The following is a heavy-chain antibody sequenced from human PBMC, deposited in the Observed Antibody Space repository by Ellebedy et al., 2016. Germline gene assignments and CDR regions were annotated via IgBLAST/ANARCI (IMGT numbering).Heavy chain of an antibody. Sequence: ASVKVSCXASGYTFTSYGISWVRQAPGQGLEWMGWISAYNGNTNYAQKLQGRVTMTTDTSTSTAYMELRSLRSDDTAVYYCARASAPYDSSGYPHWGQGTLVTVSS. V-gene: IGHV1-18*01. D-gene: IGHD3-22*01. CDR3: ARASAPYDSSGYPH. J-gene: IGHJ4*02. CDR2: ISAYNGNT. CDR1: GYTFTSYG.